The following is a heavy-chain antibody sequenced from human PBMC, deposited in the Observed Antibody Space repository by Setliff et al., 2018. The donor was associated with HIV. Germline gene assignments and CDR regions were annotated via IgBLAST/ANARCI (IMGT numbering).Heavy chain of an antibody. Sequence: PSETLSLTCAVYGGSFSGYYWSWIRQPPGKGLEWIGSIYYSGSTNYNPSLKSRVTISVDTSKNQFSLKLSSVTAADTAVYYCAGCITGTTHWFDPWGQGTLVTVSS. D-gene: IGHD1-20*01. CDR3: AGCITGTTHWFDP. J-gene: IGHJ5*02. V-gene: IGHV4-34*01. CDR1: GGSFSGYY. CDR2: IYYSGST.